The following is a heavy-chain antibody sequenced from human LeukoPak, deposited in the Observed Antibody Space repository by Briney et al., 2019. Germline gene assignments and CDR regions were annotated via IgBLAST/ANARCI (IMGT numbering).Heavy chain of an antibody. CDR3: AKLGARIAVAGYYFDY. J-gene: IGHJ4*02. V-gene: IGHV3-23*01. Sequence: GGSLRLSCAASGFTFSNYAMSWVRQAPGKGLEWVSVISGSGGSTYYADSVKGRFTISRDNSKNTLYLQMNSLRAEDTAVYYCAKLGARIAVAGYYFDYWGQGTLVTVSS. CDR2: ISGSGGST. D-gene: IGHD6-19*01. CDR1: GFTFSNYA.